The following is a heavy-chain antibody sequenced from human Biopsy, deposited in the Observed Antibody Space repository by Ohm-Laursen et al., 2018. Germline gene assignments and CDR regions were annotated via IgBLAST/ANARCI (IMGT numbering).Heavy chain of an antibody. CDR2: ITHAGFV. V-gene: IGHV3-21*06. Sequence: GSLRLSCIASGFTFSTYGLNWVRQAPGRGLECVASITHAGFVYYEDSLKGRFTVSRDNAKNSLYLQMNSLRAADTAKYYCATELLPPGVGGPWLESWGQGISVTVSS. D-gene: IGHD3-10*01. J-gene: IGHJ5*01. CDR1: GFTFSTYG. CDR3: ATELLPPGVGGPWLES.